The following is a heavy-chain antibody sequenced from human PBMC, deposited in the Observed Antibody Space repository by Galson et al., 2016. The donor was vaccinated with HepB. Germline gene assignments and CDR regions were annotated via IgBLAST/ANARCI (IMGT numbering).Heavy chain of an antibody. J-gene: IGHJ4*02. Sequence: SLRLSCAASVFSFGSYAMSWVRQAPGKGLEWVSAISGSGGSTYYADSVKGRVTISRDNSKKTLDLQMNSRRDEETALSYCAKGAALHHVAVNSIPPYHFEAWGQGTLVTVSS. CDR2: ISGSGGST. CDR1: VFSFGSYA. V-gene: IGHV3-23*01. D-gene: IGHD2-21*01. CDR3: AKGAALHHVAVNSIPPYHFEA.